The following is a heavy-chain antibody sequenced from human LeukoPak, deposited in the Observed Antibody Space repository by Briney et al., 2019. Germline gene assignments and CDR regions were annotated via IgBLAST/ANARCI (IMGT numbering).Heavy chain of an antibody. CDR3: ARVNWNEGY. CDR1: GGSFSGYY. CDR2: IYYSGST. D-gene: IGHD1-20*01. J-gene: IGHJ4*02. Sequence: SETLSLTCAVYGGSFSGYYWSWIRQPPGKGLEWIGYIYYSGSTNYNPSLKSRVTISVDTSKNQFSLKLSSVTAADTAVYYCARVNWNEGYWGQGTLVTVSS. V-gene: IGHV4-59*01.